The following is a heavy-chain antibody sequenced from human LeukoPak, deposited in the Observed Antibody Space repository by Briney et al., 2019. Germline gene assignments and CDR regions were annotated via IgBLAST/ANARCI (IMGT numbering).Heavy chain of an antibody. CDR3: ARAGHLSPCDH. V-gene: IGHV1-18*01. J-gene: IGHJ4*02. CDR1: GYTFLNNV. Sequence: GALVKVSCKASGYTFLNNVVTWVRQAPGQGREWMGWISAYGGSTKFAHTFRDRVTLTTDTSTYTAHMELRSLRSDDTAVYYCARAGHLSPCDHWGQGSVVSVSS. CDR2: ISAYGGST.